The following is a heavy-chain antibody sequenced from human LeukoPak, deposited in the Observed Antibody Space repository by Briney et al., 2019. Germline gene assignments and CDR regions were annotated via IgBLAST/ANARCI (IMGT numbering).Heavy chain of an antibody. V-gene: IGHV3-21*01. J-gene: IGHJ4*02. CDR2: ISSSSSYI. CDR1: GFTFSSYS. Sequence: GGSLRLSCAASGFTFSSYSMNWVRQAPGKGLEWVSSISSSSSYIYYADSVKGQFTISRDNAKNSLYLQMNSLRAEDTAVYYCARGPSITTFDYWGQGTLVTVSS. CDR3: ARGPSITTFDY. D-gene: IGHD3-10*01.